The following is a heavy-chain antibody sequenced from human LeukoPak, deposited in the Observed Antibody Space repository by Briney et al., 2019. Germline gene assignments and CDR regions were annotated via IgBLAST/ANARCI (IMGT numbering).Heavy chain of an antibody. V-gene: IGHV1-69*13. J-gene: IGHJ4*02. CDR1: GGTFSSYA. Sequence: GASVKVSCKASGGTFSSYAISWVRQAPGQGLEWMGGIIPIFGTANYAQKFQGRVTITADEPTSTAYTELSSLRSEDTAVYYCARGGYDSSGYLYYFDYWGQGTLVTVSS. CDR3: ARGGYDSSGYLYYFDY. D-gene: IGHD3-22*01. CDR2: IIPIFGTA.